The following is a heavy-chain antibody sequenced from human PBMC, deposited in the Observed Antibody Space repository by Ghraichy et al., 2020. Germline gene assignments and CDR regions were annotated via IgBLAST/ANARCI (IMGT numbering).Heavy chain of an antibody. CDR3: ARGISRDSSGYYRDEYFQH. V-gene: IGHV1-18*01. D-gene: IGHD3-22*01. CDR2: ISPYNGDT. J-gene: IGHJ1*01. Sequence: ASVKVSCKASGYTFNSYGISWVRQAPGQGLEWMGWISPYNGDTNYAQKLQGRVTVTTDTSTSTAYMEMRSLRSDDTAVYYCARGISRDSSGYYRDEYFQHWGQGTLVTVSS. CDR1: GYTFNSYG.